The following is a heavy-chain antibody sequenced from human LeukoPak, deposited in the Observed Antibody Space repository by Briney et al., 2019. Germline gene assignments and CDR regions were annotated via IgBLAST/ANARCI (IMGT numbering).Heavy chain of an antibody. CDR1: GFTFSSYA. D-gene: IGHD1-26*01. V-gene: IGHV3-23*01. Sequence: PGGSLRLSCAASGFTFSSYAMSWVRRAPGKGLEWVSAISGSGGSTYYADSVKGRFTISRDNSKNTLYLQMNSLRAEDTAVYYCARDPYSGSYSYYYYYGMDVWGQGTTVTVSS. CDR3: ARDPYSGSYSYYYYYGMDV. J-gene: IGHJ6*02. CDR2: ISGSGGST.